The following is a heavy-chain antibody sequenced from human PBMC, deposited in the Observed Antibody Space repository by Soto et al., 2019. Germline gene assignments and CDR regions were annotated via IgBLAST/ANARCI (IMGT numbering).Heavy chain of an antibody. CDR1: GGSITSGGYY. J-gene: IGHJ5*02. CDR2: IYYSGFT. V-gene: IGHV4-31*03. Sequence: QVQLQESGPGLVKPSQTLSLTCTVSGGSITSGGYYWSWIRQHQGKGLEWIGYIYYSGFTYYNPSVKSRVTISVDTPKNQFSMQLRSVTAADTAVYDCARSVFPWGQGTLVTVAS. CDR3: ARSVFP.